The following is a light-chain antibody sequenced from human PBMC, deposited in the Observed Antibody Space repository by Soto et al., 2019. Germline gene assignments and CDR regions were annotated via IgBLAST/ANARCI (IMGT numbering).Light chain of an antibody. CDR2: RDF. J-gene: IGLJ2*01. CDR1: NIEKKN. V-gene: IGLV3-9*01. Sequence: SYELTQPLSMSVALGQTARITCGGANIEKKNVHWYHQKPGQAPVLVVYRDFNRPSGIPERFPGSNSGNTATLTISRAQAGDEGDFYCQVWDSSTRVVFGGGTKLTVL. CDR3: QVWDSSTRVV.